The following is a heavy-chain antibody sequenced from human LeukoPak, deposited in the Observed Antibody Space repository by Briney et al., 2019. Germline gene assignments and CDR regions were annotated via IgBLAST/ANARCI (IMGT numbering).Heavy chain of an antibody. D-gene: IGHD3-10*01. V-gene: IGHV4-4*07. J-gene: IGHJ4*02. CDR1: GGSISSYY. Sequence: SETLSLTCTVSGGSISSYYWNWIRQPAGSGLEWIGRIYTSGTTDYNPSLKNRVTMSVDTSKNQFSLKLSSVTAADTAVYYCACRRTRRGLDSCGQGTLVTVTS. CDR3: ACRRTRRGLDS. CDR2: IYTSGTT.